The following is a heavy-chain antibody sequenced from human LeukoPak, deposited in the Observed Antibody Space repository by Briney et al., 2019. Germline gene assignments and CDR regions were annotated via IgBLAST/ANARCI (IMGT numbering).Heavy chain of an antibody. CDR3: ARGGCGSSTCNYGLDV. CDR2: VYPGDSDT. CDR1: GXTFINYC. Sequence: PGESLKISFKGSGXTFINYCIAWVRQMPGKGLEWMGSVYPGDSDTRYSPSFQGQVTISADKSSSSAYLQWSSLKASDTAMYYCARGGCGSSTCNYGLDVWGQGPTVTVSS. D-gene: IGHD2-2*01. J-gene: IGHJ6*02. V-gene: IGHV5-51*01.